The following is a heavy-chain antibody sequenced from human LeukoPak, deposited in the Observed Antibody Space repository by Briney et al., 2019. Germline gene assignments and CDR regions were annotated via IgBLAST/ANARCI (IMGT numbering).Heavy chain of an antibody. J-gene: IGHJ4*02. CDR3: ARGRDGYLYYYFDY. V-gene: IGHV4-59*02. Sequence: SETLSLTCTVSGHCVSNYYWTGLRQPPGKGLEWILYIYYRGSTNYNPSLKSRLTMSVDTSKNQFSLKLTSVTAADTAVYYCARGRDGYLYYYFDYWGQGTLVTVSS. CDR2: IYYRGST. CDR1: GHCVSNYY. D-gene: IGHD5-24*01.